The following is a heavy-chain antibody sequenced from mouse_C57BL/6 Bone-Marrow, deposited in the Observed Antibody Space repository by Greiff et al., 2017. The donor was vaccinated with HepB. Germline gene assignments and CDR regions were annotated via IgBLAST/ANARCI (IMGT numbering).Heavy chain of an antibody. CDR3: AREDTLDY. J-gene: IGHJ2*01. V-gene: IGHV1-50*01. CDR1: GYTFTSYW. CDR2: IDPSDSYT. Sequence: QVQLQQPGAELVKPGASVKLSCKASGYTFTSYWMQWVKQRPGQGLEWIGEIDPSDSYTNYNQKFKGKATLTVDTSSSTAYMQLSSLTSEDSAVYYCAREDTLDYWGQGTTLTVSS. D-gene: IGHD5-1-1*01.